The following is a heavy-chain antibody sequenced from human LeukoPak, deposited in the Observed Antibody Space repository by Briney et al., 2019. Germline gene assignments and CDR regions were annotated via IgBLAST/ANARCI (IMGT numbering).Heavy chain of an antibody. J-gene: IGHJ5*02. D-gene: IGHD3-10*01. CDR3: ARVEKAGGSGSYYKVSVWFDP. V-gene: IGHV1-18*01. CDR2: ISAYNGNT. CDR1: GYTFTSYG. Sequence: GASVKVSCKASGYTFTSYGISWVRQAPGQGLEWMGWISAYNGNTNYAQKLQGRVTMTTDTSTSTAYMELRSLRSDDTAVYYCARVEKAGGSGSYYKVSVWFDPWGQGTLVTVSS.